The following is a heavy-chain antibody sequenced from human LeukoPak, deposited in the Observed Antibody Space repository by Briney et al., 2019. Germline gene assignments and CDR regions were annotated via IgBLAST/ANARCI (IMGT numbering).Heavy chain of an antibody. CDR1: GFPSSTLG. CDR2: IGSDGDGT. CDR3: VSPVFINF. D-gene: IGHD1-14*01. Sequence: GGSLRLSCSASGFPSSTLGMHWVRQAPGKGLEHVSTIGSDGDGTYYAGSVKDRFIISRDNSKNAVYLQMSSLRPEDTAVYYCVSPVFINFWGQGTLVTVSS. V-gene: IGHV3-64D*06. J-gene: IGHJ4*01.